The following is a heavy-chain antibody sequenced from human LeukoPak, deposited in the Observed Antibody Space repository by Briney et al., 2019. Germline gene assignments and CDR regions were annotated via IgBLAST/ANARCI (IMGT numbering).Heavy chain of an antibody. D-gene: IGHD3-22*01. J-gene: IGHJ4*02. V-gene: IGHV4-4*02. CDR1: GGSISSSNW. CDR3: ARMYYYDSSGYSYFDY. Sequence: SKTLSLTCAVSGGSISSSNWWSWVRQPPGKGLEWIGEIYHSGSTNYNPSLKSRVTISVDKSKNQFSLKLSSVTAVDTAVYYCARMYYYDSSGYSYFDYWGQGTLVTVSS. CDR2: IYHSGST.